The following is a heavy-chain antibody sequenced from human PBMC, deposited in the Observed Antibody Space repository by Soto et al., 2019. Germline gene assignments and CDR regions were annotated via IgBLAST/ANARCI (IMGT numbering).Heavy chain of an antibody. J-gene: IGHJ4*02. CDR1: GDTISTGVYT. D-gene: IGHD4-4*01. Sequence: SETLSLTCDVSGDTISTGVYTRAWIRQPPRKALEWIGHTYHSGNPYYNPSLKSRVIISVDRSKNQFSLKLSSVTASDTAVYYCARGMTTVTTLDYWGQGTLVTVSS. CDR3: ARGMTTVTTLDY. V-gene: IGHV4-30-2*01. CDR2: TYHSGNP.